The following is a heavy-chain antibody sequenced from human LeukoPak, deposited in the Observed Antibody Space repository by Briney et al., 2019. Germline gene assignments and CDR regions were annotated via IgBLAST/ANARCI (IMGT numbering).Heavy chain of an antibody. V-gene: IGHV4-30-2*01. CDR3: ARAGYYLSPYFFDY. Sequence: SQTLSLTCTVSGGSISSGGYYWSWIRQPPGKGLEWIGYIYHSGSTYYNPSLKSRVTISVDRSKNQFSLKLSSVTAADTAVYYCARAGYYLSPYFFDYWGQGTLVTVSS. CDR2: IYHSGST. J-gene: IGHJ4*02. D-gene: IGHD3-3*01. CDR1: GGSISSGGYY.